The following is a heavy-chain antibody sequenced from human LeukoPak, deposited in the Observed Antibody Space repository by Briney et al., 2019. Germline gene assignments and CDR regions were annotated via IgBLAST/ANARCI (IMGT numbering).Heavy chain of an antibody. D-gene: IGHD1-26*01. CDR1: GFTFSDYY. Sequence: GGSLRLSCAVSGFTFSDYYMSWIRQAPGKGLEWVGRIKSKTDGGTTDYAAPVKGRFTISRDDSKNTLYLQMNSLKTEDTAVYYCMELLGYWGQGTLVTVSS. J-gene: IGHJ4*02. CDR2: IKSKTDGGTT. V-gene: IGHV3-15*01. CDR3: MELLGY.